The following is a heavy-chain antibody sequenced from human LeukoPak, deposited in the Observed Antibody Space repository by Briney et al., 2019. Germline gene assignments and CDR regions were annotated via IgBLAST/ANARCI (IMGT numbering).Heavy chain of an antibody. J-gene: IGHJ4*02. V-gene: IGHV4-38-2*01. CDR3: ARKFLVGGVMIHY. D-gene: IGHD3-16*01. Sequence: SETLSLTCAVSGYSISSGYYWGWIRRPPGKGLEWIGSIYHSGSTYYNPSLKSRVTISVDTSKNQFSLKLSSVTAADTAVYYCARKFLVGGVMIHYWARGPLVPVPS. CDR2: IYHSGST. CDR1: GYSISSGYY.